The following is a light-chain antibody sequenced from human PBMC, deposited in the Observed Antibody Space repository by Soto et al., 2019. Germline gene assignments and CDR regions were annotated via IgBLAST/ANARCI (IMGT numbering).Light chain of an antibody. CDR2: AAS. J-gene: IGKJ1*01. Sequence: AIRMTQSPSSLSASTGDRVTITCRASQGISSYLAWYQQKPGKAPKLLIYAASTLQSGVPSRFSGSGSGTDFTLTIRCLQAEDFATYYCQQYYSYPGTFGQGTKVEIK. CDR3: QQYYSYPGT. CDR1: QGISSY. V-gene: IGKV1-8*01.